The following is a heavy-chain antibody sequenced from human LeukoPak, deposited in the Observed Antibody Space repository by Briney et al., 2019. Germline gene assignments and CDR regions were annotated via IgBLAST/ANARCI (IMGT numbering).Heavy chain of an antibody. J-gene: IGHJ6*02. CDR3: ATISVGPLSRPTHVSLYYGMDV. CDR2: IGSSGATI. V-gene: IGHV3-23*01. CDR1: GFTFNKFA. Sequence: GGSLRVSCEASGFTFNKFAMSWVRQAPGKGPEWVSGIGSSGATIFYADSVKGRFTISRDNSKNTVYLEMNNLTAEDTAIYYCATISVGPLSRPTHVSLYYGMDVWGQGTTVTVSS. D-gene: IGHD3-10*01.